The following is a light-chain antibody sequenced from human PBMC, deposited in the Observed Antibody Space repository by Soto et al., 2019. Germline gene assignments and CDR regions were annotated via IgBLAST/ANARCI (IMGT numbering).Light chain of an antibody. Sequence: EIVLTQSPATLSLSPGERATLSCRASQSVSSYLAWYQRKPGQAPRLLIYDASNRATGIPARFSGSGSGTDFTLTISSLEPEDFAVYYCQQRSNWLFTFGPGTKVDNK. V-gene: IGKV3-11*01. CDR3: QQRSNWLFT. CDR2: DAS. J-gene: IGKJ3*01. CDR1: QSVSSY.